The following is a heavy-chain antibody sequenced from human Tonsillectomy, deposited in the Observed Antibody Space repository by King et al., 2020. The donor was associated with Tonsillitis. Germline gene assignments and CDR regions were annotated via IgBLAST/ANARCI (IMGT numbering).Heavy chain of an antibody. CDR1: GLTFSSYW. CDR2: IKNDGIST. J-gene: IGHJ3*02. CDR3: ATGIINAYDI. V-gene: IGHV3-74*01. Sequence: VQLVESGGGLVQPGGSLRLSCAGSGLTFSSYWMHWVRQAPGKGLMWVSRIKNDGISTDYADSVKGRFIISRDDDKSTLYLQMSSLRAEDRAIYYCATGIINAYDIWGQGTMVTVSS.